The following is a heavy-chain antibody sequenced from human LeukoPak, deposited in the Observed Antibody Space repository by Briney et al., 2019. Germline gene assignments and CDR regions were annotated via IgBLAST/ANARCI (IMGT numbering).Heavy chain of an antibody. Sequence: PSETLSLTCAVYGGSFSGYYWSWIRQPPGKGLEWIGEINHSGSTNYNPSLKSRVTISVDTSQNQFSLKLGSVTAADTAVYYCATQHIVVVVAATLRWSNWFDPWGQGTLVTVAS. CDR1: GGSFSGYY. V-gene: IGHV4-34*01. CDR3: ATQHIVVVVAATLRWSNWFDP. CDR2: INHSGST. J-gene: IGHJ5*02. D-gene: IGHD2-15*01.